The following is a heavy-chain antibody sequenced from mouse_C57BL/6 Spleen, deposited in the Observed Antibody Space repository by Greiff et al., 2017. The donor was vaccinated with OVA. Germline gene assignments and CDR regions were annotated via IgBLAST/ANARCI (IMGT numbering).Heavy chain of an antibody. CDR2: INPNNGGT. CDR3: ASYDSVGYFDY. J-gene: IGHJ2*01. CDR1: GYTFTDYY. V-gene: IGHV1-26*01. D-gene: IGHD2-4*01. Sequence: VQLQQSGPELVKPGASVKISCKASGYTFTDYYMNWVKQSHGKSLEWIGDINPNNGGTSYNQKFKGKATLTVDKSSSTAYMELRSLTSEDSAVYYCASYDSVGYFDYWGQGTTLTVSS.